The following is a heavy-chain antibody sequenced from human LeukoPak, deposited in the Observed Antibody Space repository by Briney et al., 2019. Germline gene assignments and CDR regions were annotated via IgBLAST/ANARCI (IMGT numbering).Heavy chain of an antibody. V-gene: IGHV3-23*01. J-gene: IGHJ4*02. D-gene: IGHD3-22*01. CDR3: AKDITTIAVAGDEDY. CDR1: GFTFSSNA. CDR2: ISGSGGST. Sequence: PGGSLRLSCAASGFTFSSNAMSWVREGPGEGVEWGSAISGSGGSTYYADSVKGRITISRDNSKNTLYLQMNSLRAEDTAVYYCAKDITTIAVAGDEDYWGQGTLVTVSS.